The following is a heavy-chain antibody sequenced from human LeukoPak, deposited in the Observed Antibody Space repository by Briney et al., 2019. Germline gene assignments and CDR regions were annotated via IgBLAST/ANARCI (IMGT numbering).Heavy chain of an antibody. Sequence: PGGSLRLSWVVSGISLTNYAATWVRQAPGKGLEWVSYISERGGSTSYADSVKGRFTISRHTSLNTLYLQMTSLRAEDTAVYFCAKRGIVIRGILVIGYHQEAYHYDYWGQGVLVTVSS. J-gene: IGHJ4*02. CDR3: AKRGIVIRGILVIGYHQEAYHYDY. CDR1: GISLTNYA. CDR2: ISERGGST. V-gene: IGHV3-23*01. D-gene: IGHD3-10*01.